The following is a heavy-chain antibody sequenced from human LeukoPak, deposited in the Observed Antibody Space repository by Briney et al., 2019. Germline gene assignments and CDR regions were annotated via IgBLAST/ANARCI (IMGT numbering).Heavy chain of an antibody. CDR2: ISDSGGST. Sequence: GGSLRLSCAASGFSVSNKYMSWVRQAPGQGLEWVSAISDSGGSTYYADSAKGRFTISRDNSKNTLYLQMNSLRAEDTAVYYCARGTMFPYYFDYWGQGSLVTVSS. CDR1: GFSVSNKY. J-gene: IGHJ4*02. D-gene: IGHD3-10*02. CDR3: ARGTMFPYYFDY. V-gene: IGHV3-66*01.